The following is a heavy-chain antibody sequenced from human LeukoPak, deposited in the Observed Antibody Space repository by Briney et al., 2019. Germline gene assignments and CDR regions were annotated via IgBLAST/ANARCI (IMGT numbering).Heavy chain of an antibody. CDR3: ARGGRRTMIVVVTPRYYFDY. CDR2: INPNSGGT. Sequence: GASVKVSCKASGYTFTSYGISWVRQAPGQGLEWMGWINPNSGGTNYAQKFQGRVTMTRDTSISTAYMELSRLRSDDTAVYYCARGGRRTMIVVVTPRYYFDYWGQGTLVTVSS. J-gene: IGHJ4*02. CDR1: GYTFTSYG. V-gene: IGHV1-2*02. D-gene: IGHD3-22*01.